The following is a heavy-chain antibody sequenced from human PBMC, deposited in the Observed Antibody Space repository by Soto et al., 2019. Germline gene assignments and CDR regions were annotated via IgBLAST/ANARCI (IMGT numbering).Heavy chain of an antibody. V-gene: IGHV4-61*01. CDR2: IYYSGST. D-gene: IGHD3-16*01. Sequence: QVQLQESGPGLVKPSETLSLTCTVSGGSVSSGSYYWSWIRQPPGKGLEWIGYIYYSGSTNYNPSLKSRVTISLDTSKNQFSLKLSSVTAADTAVYYCARVFIRTNPALDYYYYYGMDVWGQGTTVTVSS. CDR1: GGSVSSGSYY. CDR3: ARVFIRTNPALDYYYYYGMDV. J-gene: IGHJ6*02.